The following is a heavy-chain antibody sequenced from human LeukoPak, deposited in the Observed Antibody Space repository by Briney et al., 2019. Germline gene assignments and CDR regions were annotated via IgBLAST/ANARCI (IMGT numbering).Heavy chain of an antibody. V-gene: IGHV4-59*01. CDR1: GGSISSYY. CDR2: IYYSGST. J-gene: IGHJ6*03. Sequence: SETLSLTCTVSGGSISSYYWSWIRQPPGKGLEWIGYIYYSGSTNYNPSLKSRVTISVDTSKNQFSLKLGSVTAADTAVYYCARGGIAARPFYYYYYMDVWGKGTTVTVSS. CDR3: ARGGIAARPFYYYYYMDV. D-gene: IGHD6-6*01.